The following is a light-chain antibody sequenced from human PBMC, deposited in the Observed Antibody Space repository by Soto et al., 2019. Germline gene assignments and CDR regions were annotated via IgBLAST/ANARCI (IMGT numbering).Light chain of an antibody. CDR2: KAS. V-gene: IGKV1-5*03. CDR1: QSISSW. J-gene: IGKJ1*01. Sequence: DTQMTQSPSTLSASVGDRVTITCRASQSISSWLAWYQEKPGKAPKLLIYKASSLESGVPSRFSGSGSGTEFTLTISSLQPDDFATYYCQQYKTYWTFGQGNKVEIK. CDR3: QQYKTYWT.